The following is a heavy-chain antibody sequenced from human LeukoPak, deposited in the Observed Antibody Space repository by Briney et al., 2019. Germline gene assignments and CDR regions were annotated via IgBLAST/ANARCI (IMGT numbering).Heavy chain of an antibody. CDR2: IYYSGST. J-gene: IGHJ4*02. D-gene: IGHD5-24*01. V-gene: IGHV4-31*03. CDR3: ARADSRWLRSRGDY. CDR1: GGSISSGGYS. Sequence: SQTLSLTCTVSGGSISSGGYSWSWIRQHPGKGLEWIGYIYYSGSTYYNPSLKSRVTISVDTSKNQFSLKLSSVTAADTAVYYCARADSRWLRSRGDYWGQGTLVTVSS.